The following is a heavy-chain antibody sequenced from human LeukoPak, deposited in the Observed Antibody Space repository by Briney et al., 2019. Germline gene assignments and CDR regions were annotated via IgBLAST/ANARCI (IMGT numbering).Heavy chain of an antibody. D-gene: IGHD2-2*01. Sequence: ASVKVSCKASGYTFTSYYMHWVRQAPGQGLEWMGWINPNSGGTNYAQKFQGRVTMTRDTSISTAYMELSRLRSDDTAVYYCARGFRTSGYCSSTSCPYYFDYWGQGTLVTVSS. CDR3: ARGFRTSGYCSSTSCPYYFDY. J-gene: IGHJ4*02. CDR1: GYTFTSYY. V-gene: IGHV1-2*02. CDR2: INPNSGGT.